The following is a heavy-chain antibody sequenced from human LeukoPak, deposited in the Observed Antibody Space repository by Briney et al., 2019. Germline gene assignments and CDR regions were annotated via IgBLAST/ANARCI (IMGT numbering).Heavy chain of an antibody. CDR3: ARDLRWYAY. V-gene: IGHV3-48*01. D-gene: IGHD4-23*01. J-gene: IGHJ4*02. CDR1: ACAPSSYR. Sequence: GSLRLSCVASACAPSSYRMRLFSQAPEEGLEWDSHNSSSKSTRYYADSVKGRFTISRDNAENSLYLQMNSLRAEDTAVYYCARDLRWYAYWGQGTLVTVSS. CDR2: NSSSKSTR.